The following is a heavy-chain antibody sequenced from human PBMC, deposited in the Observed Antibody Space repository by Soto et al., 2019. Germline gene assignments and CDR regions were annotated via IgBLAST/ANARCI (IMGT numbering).Heavy chain of an antibody. D-gene: IGHD2-15*01. CDR2: IYYSGST. CDR3: ARHTRYCSGGSCYRAAFDI. J-gene: IGHJ3*02. V-gene: IGHV4-59*08. CDR1: GGSISSYY. Sequence: SETLSLTCTVSGGSISSYYWSWIRQPPGKGLEWIGYIYYSGSTNYNPSLKSRVTISVDTSKNQFSLKLSSVTAADTAVYYCARHTRYCSGGSCYRAAFDIWGQGTMVTVSS.